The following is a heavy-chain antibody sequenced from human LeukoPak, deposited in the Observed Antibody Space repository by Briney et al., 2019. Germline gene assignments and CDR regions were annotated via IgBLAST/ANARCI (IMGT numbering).Heavy chain of an antibody. CDR2: INGDGSST. J-gene: IGHJ4*02. CDR3: ARGIRSSLDY. Sequence: GGSLRLSCATSGFTFSGYWMHWVRQAPGKGLVWVSAINGDGSSTSYADSVKGRFTISRDNAKNTLYPQMNSLRADDTAVYYCARGIRSSLDYWGQGTLVTVSS. CDR1: GFTFSGYW. V-gene: IGHV3-74*01. D-gene: IGHD1-14*01.